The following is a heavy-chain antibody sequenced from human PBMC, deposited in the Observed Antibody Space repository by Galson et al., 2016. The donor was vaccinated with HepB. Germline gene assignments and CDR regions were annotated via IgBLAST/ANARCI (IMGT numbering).Heavy chain of an antibody. D-gene: IGHD3-16*01. CDR3: SSRDFTHYGVDY. J-gene: IGHJ4*02. CDR2: IRSKTHSSAT. V-gene: IGHV3-73*01. Sequence: SLRLSCAGSGFIFSGSVMHWVRQASGKGLEWVGRIRSKTHSSATAYATSVEGRFTISRDDSKNTTYLLMNSLKTEDTAVYYCSSRDFTHYGVDYWGQGTLVIVSS. CDR1: GFIFSGSV.